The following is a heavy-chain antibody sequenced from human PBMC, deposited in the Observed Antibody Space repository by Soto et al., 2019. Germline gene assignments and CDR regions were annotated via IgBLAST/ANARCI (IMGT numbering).Heavy chain of an antibody. Sequence: ELQLLESGGGLVQPGGSLRLSCAASGFTFSSYTMSWVRQAPGKGLEWVSGISGSGGSIYYADSVKGRFTISRDNSKNTVYLQTNSLGAEDAAVYYCARGGLVGALPGYWGQGTLVIVSS. CDR2: ISGSGGSI. CDR1: GFTFSSYT. CDR3: ARGGLVGALPGY. V-gene: IGHV3-23*01. D-gene: IGHD1-26*01. J-gene: IGHJ4*02.